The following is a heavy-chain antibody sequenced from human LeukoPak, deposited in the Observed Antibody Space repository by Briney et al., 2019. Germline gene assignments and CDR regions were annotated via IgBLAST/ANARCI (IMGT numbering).Heavy chain of an antibody. CDR2: ISAYNGNT. V-gene: IGHV1-18*01. CDR3: ARCPSYYSSSWCFDY. CDR1: GYTFTSYG. D-gene: IGHD6-13*01. J-gene: IGHJ4*02. Sequence: ASVKVSCKASGYTFTSYGISWVRQAPGQGLEWMGWISAYNGNTNYAQKLQGRVTMTTDTSTSTAYMELRSLRSDHTAVYYCARCPSYYSSSWCFDYWGQGTLVTVSS.